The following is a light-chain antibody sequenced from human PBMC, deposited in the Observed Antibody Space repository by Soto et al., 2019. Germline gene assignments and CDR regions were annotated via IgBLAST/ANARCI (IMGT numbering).Light chain of an antibody. CDR3: QSYDATNQV. CDR1: SGSIASNY. CDR2: EDN. V-gene: IGLV6-57*01. J-gene: IGLJ3*02. Sequence: NFMLTQPHSVSESPGKTVIISCTRSSGSIASNYVQWYQQLPGSSPTTVIYEDNQRPSGVPVRFSGSIDSSSNSASLTISGLETEDEADYYCQSYDATNQVFGGGTKLTVL.